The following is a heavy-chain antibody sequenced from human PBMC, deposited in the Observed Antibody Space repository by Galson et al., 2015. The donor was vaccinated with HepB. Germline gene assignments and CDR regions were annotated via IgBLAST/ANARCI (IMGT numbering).Heavy chain of an antibody. CDR1: GFTFSNAW. Sequence: SLRLSCAASGFTFSNAWMSWVRQAPGKGLEWVGRIKSKTDGGTTDYASPVKGRSTISRDDSKNTLYLQMNSLKTEDTAVDYCTTEAGYCSRTSFVYYYGMDFWGQGTTVTVSS. D-gene: IGHD2-2*01. CDR3: TTEAGYCSRTSFVYYYGMDF. J-gene: IGHJ6*02. V-gene: IGHV3-15*01. CDR2: IKSKTDGGTT.